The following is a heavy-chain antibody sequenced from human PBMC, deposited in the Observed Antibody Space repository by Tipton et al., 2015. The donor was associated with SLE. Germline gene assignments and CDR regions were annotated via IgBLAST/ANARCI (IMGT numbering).Heavy chain of an antibody. CDR1: GFTFSNYW. CDR3: TRVIRLYRFGEGYYYYMDV. CDR2: IKGDGSTK. J-gene: IGHJ6*03. D-gene: IGHD5-18*01. V-gene: IGHV3-74*02. Sequence: QLVQSGGGLIQPGGSLRLSCTASGFTFSNYWMHWVRQTPGKGLVWVSRIKGDGSTKTYADSVKGRFTISRDNAKSTVYLQMTGLGVEDAALYYCTRVIRLYRFGEGYYYYMDVWGKGTPVTVSS.